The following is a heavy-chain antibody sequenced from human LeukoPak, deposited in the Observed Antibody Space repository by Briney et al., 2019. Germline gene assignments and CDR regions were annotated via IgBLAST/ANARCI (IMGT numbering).Heavy chain of an antibody. V-gene: IGHV1-46*01. D-gene: IGHD1-26*01. CDR3: ARGRGSPLID. J-gene: IGHJ4*02. Sequence: ASVKVSCKASGGTFSSYAISWVRQAPGQGLEWMGIINPSGGSTSYAQKFQGRVTMTRDTSTSTVYMELSSLRSEDTAVYYCARGRGSPLIDWGQGTLVTVSS. CDR1: GGTFSSYA. CDR2: INPSGGST.